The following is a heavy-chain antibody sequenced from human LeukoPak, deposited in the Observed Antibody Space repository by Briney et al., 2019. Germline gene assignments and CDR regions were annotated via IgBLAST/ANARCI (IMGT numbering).Heavy chain of an antibody. CDR3: ERQPLRGPVSGEDY. Sequence: SETLSLTCTVSGGSISSSSYYWGWIRQPPGKGLEWIGSIYYSGSTYYNPSLKSRVTISVDTSKNQFSLKLSSVTAADTAVYYCERQPLRGPVSGEDYWGQGTLVTVSS. J-gene: IGHJ4*02. CDR1: GGSISSSSYY. D-gene: IGHD1-14*01. CDR2: IYYSGST. V-gene: IGHV4-39*01.